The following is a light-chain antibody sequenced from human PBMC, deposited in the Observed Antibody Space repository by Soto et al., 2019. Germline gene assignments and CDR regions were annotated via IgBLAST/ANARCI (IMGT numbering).Light chain of an antibody. V-gene: IGLV2-23*01. CDR3: CSYAGQRVV. CDR2: EGN. CDR1: NL. Sequence: QSALTQPASVSGSPGQSITNSCTYNLVSWYQQHPGKAPKLMIYEGNKRPSGVSNRFSGSKSGNTASLTISGLQAEDEADYYCCSYAGQRVVFGGGTKLTVL. J-gene: IGLJ2*01.